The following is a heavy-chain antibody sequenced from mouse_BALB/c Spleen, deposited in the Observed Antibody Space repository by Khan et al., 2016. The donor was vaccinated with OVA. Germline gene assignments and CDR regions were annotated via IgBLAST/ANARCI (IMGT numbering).Heavy chain of an antibody. CDR2: ISPGSGDT. CDR3: ARRNYVGDTFAY. Sequence: QVQLQQSGAELARPGASVKLSCKASGYTFSDYYINWVKQRTGQGLEWIGEISPGSGDTYYNEKFKGKATLNADKSSRTAYMQLSSLTSEASAVYSGARRNYVGDTFAYWGQGTLVTVSA. J-gene: IGHJ3*01. CDR1: GYTFSDYY. V-gene: IGHV1-77*01.